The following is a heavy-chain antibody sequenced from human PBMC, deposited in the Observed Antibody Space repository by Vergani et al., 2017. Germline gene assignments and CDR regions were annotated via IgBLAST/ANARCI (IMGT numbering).Heavy chain of an antibody. J-gene: IGHJ2*01. CDR3: AKDSSSWYWYFDL. V-gene: IGHV3-23*04. CDR1: GFTFNNYG. Sequence: VQLVESGGGVVQPGRSLRLSCAASGFTFNNYGMHWVRQAPGKGLEWVSAISGSGGSTYYADSVKGRFTISRDNSKNTLYLQMNSLRAEDTAVYYCAKDSSSWYWYFDLWGRGTLVTVSS. D-gene: IGHD6-13*01. CDR2: ISGSGGST.